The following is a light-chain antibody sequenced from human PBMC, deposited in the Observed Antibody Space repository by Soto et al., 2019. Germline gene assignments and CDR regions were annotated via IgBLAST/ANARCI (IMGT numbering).Light chain of an antibody. CDR3: SSYTSSITLV. J-gene: IGLJ2*01. Sequence: QSALTQPASVSGSPGQSITISCTGTSSDVGGYNYVSWYQQHPGKAPKLMIYDVSNRPSGVSNRFSGSKSGNTASLTISGLQAEVEADYYCSSYTSSITLVFGGGTKLTVL. CDR1: SSDVGGYNY. V-gene: IGLV2-14*01. CDR2: DVS.